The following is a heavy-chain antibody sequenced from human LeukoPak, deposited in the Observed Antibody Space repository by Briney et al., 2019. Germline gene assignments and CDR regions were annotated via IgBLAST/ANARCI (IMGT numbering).Heavy chain of an antibody. J-gene: IGHJ5*02. CDR3: ARGGLATGFDP. V-gene: IGHV1-18*01. Sequence: GASVKVSCRASGYIFTSYDISWVRQAPGQGLEWMGWISVYNGNTNYAPKLQGRVTMTTDTSTSTAYMELRSLKSDDTAVYYCARGGLATGFDPWGQGTLVTVSS. D-gene: IGHD6-13*01. CDR2: ISVYNGNT. CDR1: GYIFTSYD.